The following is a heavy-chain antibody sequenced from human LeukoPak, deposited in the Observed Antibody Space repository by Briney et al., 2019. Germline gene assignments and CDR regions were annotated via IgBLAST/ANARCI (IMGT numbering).Heavy chain of an antibody. CDR2: ISSSSDYI. Sequence: PGGSLRLSCAASGFTFSSYNMNWVRQAPGKRLEWVSSISSSSDYIYYADSVKGRFTISRDNAKNSLYLQMNSLRAEDTAVYYCAPPEPIDYWGQGTLVSVSS. J-gene: IGHJ4*02. CDR1: GFTFSSYN. CDR3: APPEPIDY. V-gene: IGHV3-21*01. D-gene: IGHD1-14*01.